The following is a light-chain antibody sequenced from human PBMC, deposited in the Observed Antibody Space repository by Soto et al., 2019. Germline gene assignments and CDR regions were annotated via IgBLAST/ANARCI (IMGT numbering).Light chain of an antibody. CDR1: SSDVGSSNG. V-gene: IGLV2-18*02. Sequence: QSALTQPPSVSGSPGQSVAISCTGTSSDVGSSNGVTWYQQPPGTAPKLMIYDVSNRPSGVPDRFSGSKSGNTASLTISGLQAEDEADYYCSSYTTSSTYVFGTGTKLTVL. CDR3: SSYTTSSTYV. J-gene: IGLJ1*01. CDR2: DVS.